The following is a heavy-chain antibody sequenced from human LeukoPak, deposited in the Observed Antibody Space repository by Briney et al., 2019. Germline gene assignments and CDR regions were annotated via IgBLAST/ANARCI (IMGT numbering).Heavy chain of an antibody. CDR1: GYTLTGYY. D-gene: IGHD3-9*01. V-gene: IGHV1-18*04. CDR3: ARDNYDILTGYLNDAFDI. Sequence: GASVKVSCKASGYTLTGYYMHWVRQAPGQGLEWMGWISAYNGNTNYAQKLQGRVTMTTDTSTSTAYMELRSLRSDDTAVYYCARDNYDILTGYLNDAFDIWGQGTMVTVSS. CDR2: ISAYNGNT. J-gene: IGHJ3*02.